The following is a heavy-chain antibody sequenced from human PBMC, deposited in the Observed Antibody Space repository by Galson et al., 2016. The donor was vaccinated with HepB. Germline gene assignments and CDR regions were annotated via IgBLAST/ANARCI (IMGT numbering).Heavy chain of an antibody. J-gene: IGHJ5*02. CDR3: ARESTTSWTPGGLSS. V-gene: IGHV3-30-3*01. CDR2: ISYDGSNK. Sequence: SLRLSCAASGFTFSTYAIHWVRQAPGKGLEWVAFISYDGSNKYYADSVKGRFTISRDDSKNTLYLQMNSLRPEDTAVYYCARESTTSWTPGGLSSWGQGTLVIVSS. CDR1: GFTFSTYA. D-gene: IGHD3-16*02.